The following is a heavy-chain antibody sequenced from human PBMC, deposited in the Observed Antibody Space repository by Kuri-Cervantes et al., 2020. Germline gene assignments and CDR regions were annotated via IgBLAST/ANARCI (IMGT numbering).Heavy chain of an antibody. CDR3: AKDVGSGWYGGLDY. V-gene: IGHV3-23*01. CDR1: GFTYGSYA. D-gene: IGHD6-19*01. Sequence: GGSLRLSCAASGFTYGSYAMSWVRQPPGKGLEWVSGISGSGGSTNYANSVKGRFTVSRDNSKNTLYLQMNSLRAEDTAVYYCAKDVGSGWYGGLDYWGQGTLVTVSS. J-gene: IGHJ4*02. CDR2: ISGSGGST.